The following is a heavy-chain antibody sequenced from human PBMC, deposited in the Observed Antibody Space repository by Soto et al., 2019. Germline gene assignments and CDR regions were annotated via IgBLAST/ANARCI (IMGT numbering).Heavy chain of an antibody. CDR2: ISSSSSTI. J-gene: IGHJ4*02. CDR1: GFTFSSYS. D-gene: IGHD2-21*02. CDR3: AREQRSTYCGGDCYFDY. Sequence: EVQLVESGGGLVQPGGSLRLSCAASGFTFSSYSMNWVRQAPGKGLEWVSYISSSSSTIYYADSVKGRFTISRDNAKNSLYLQMNSLRDEDTAVYYCAREQRSTYCGGDCYFDYWGQGTLVTVSS. V-gene: IGHV3-48*02.